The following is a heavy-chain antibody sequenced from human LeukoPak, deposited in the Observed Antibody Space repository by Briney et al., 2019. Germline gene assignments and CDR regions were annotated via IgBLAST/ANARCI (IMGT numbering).Heavy chain of an antibody. D-gene: IGHD2-15*01. V-gene: IGHV3-74*01. CDR2: INSDGSST. CDR1: GFTFSSFW. CDR3: ARVARYCSGGSCYSRPLYYFDY. Sequence: GGSLRLSCAASGFTFSSFWMHWVRQAPGKGLVWVSRINSDGSSTTYADSVKGRFTISRDNAKNTLYLQMNSLRAEDTAVYYCARVARYCSGGSCYSRPLYYFDYWGQGSLVSVSS. J-gene: IGHJ4*02.